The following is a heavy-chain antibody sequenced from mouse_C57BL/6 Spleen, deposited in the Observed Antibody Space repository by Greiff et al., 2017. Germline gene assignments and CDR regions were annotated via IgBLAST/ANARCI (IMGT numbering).Heavy chain of an antibody. J-gene: IGHJ1*03. CDR2: IDPETGGT. CDR3: TRWVGYWYFDG. Sequence: VQLQQSGAELVRPGASVTLSCKASGYTFTDYEMHWVKQTPVHGLEWIGAIDPETGGTAYNQKFKGKAILTADKSSSTAYMELRSLTSEDSAVYYCTRWVGYWYFDGWGTGTTVTVSS. CDR1: GYTFTDYE. V-gene: IGHV1-15*01.